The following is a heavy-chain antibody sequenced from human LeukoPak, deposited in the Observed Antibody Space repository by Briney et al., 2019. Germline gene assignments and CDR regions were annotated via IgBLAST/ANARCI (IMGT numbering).Heavy chain of an antibody. V-gene: IGHV3-53*01. CDR1: GFTVSSYY. CDR2: IYSGGST. Sequence: GGSLRLSCAASGFTVSSYYMNWVRQAPGKGLEWVSVIYSGGSTYYADSVKGRFTISRDNSKNTLYLQMNSLRAEDTAVYYCAKGGHNGDDYFDYWGQGTLVTVSS. D-gene: IGHD4-17*01. CDR3: AKGGHNGDDYFDY. J-gene: IGHJ4*02.